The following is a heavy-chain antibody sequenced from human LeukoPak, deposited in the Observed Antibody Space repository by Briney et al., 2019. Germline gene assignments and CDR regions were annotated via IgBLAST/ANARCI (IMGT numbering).Heavy chain of an antibody. Sequence: GESXXXSXKXSGYSFTXXXXGWXXXMXXXXGXXMGIIYPGDSDTRYSPSFQGQVTISADKSISTAYLQWSSLKASDTAMYYCARLVGLYKDVDYWGQGTLVTVSS. CDR3: ARLVGLYKDVDY. CDR1: GYSFTXXX. V-gene: IGHV5-51*01. CDR2: IYPGDSDT. D-gene: IGHD3-16*02. J-gene: IGHJ4*02.